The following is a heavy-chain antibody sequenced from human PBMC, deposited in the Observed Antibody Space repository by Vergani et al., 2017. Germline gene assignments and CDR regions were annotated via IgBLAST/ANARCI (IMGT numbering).Heavy chain of an antibody. D-gene: IGHD4-11*01. CDR1: GGSFTSYH. CDR2: IDHTGRP. Sequence: QVQLQQWGGGLLKPSETLSLTCVVNGGSFTSYHWTWIRQSPGEGLEWVGDIDHTGRPDYNPSLKSRLPMSVDKSRNQFSLSLNSVTATDPAIYFCARVNTETDGHLYYYDYMDVWGQGTAVTVS. CDR3: ARVNTETDGHLYYYDYMDV. J-gene: IGHJ6*03. V-gene: IGHV4-34*01.